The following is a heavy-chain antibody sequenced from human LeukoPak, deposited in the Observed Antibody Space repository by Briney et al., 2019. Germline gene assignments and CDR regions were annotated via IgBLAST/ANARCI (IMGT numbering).Heavy chain of an antibody. Sequence: GGSLRLSCAASGFTFSSYSMNWVRQAPGKGLEWVSVIYSGGSTYYADSVKGRFTISRDNSKNTLYLQMNSLRAEDTAVYYCAREIADWGQGTLVTVSS. CDR3: AREIAD. CDR2: IYSGGST. V-gene: IGHV3-53*01. CDR1: GFTFSSYS. D-gene: IGHD2-21*01. J-gene: IGHJ4*02.